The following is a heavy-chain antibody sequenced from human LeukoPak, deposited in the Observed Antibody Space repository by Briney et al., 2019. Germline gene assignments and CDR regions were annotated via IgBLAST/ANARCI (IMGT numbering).Heavy chain of an antibody. Sequence: SETLSLTCAVSGGSISSNNWWSWVRQPPGKGLEWIGYIYYSGSTNYNPSLKSRVTISVDTSKNQFSLKLSSVTAADTAVYYCARADGDYRGWFDPWGQGTLVTVSS. CDR1: GGSISSNNW. CDR2: IYYSGST. J-gene: IGHJ5*02. CDR3: ARADGDYRGWFDP. D-gene: IGHD4-17*01. V-gene: IGHV4-4*02.